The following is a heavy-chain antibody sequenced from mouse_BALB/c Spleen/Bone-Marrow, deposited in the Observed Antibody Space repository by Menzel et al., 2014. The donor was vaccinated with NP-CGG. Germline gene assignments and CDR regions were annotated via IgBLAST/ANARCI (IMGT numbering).Heavy chain of an antibody. V-gene: IGHV1S56*01. CDR1: GYSFTSYY. CDR2: IYPGDGSS. D-gene: IGHD1-1*01. J-gene: IGHJ1*01. CDR3: ARGSSFSYWYFDV. Sequence: VKLMESGPELVKPGASVKMSCKASGYSFTSYYIHWVKQRPGQGLEWIGWIYPGDGSSKYNEKFKSKTTLTTDKSSSTVYMLISSLTSEDSAIYFCARGSSFSYWYFDVWGAGTTVTVSS.